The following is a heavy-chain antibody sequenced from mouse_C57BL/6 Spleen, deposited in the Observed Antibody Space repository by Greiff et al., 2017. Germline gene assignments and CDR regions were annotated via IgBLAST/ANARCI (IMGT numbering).Heavy chain of an antibody. V-gene: IGHV1-82*01. Sequence: VKLQQSGPELVKPGASVKISCKASGYAFSSSWMNWVKQRPGKGLEWIGRIYPGDGDTNYNGKFKGKATLTADKSSSTAYMQLSSLTSEDSAVYFCARDGGYYFDYWGQGTTLTVSS. J-gene: IGHJ2*01. CDR3: ARDGGYYFDY. CDR2: IYPGDGDT. CDR1: GYAFSSSW.